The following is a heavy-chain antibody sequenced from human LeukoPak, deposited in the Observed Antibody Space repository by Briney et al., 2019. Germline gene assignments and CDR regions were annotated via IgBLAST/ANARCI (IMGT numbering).Heavy chain of an antibody. CDR1: GGSISSGGHY. Sequence: SETLSLTCTVSGGSISSGGHYWGWIRQPAGKGLERFVRIYTSGSTDYQPSLKSRVTISVDTSKNQFSLKLSSVTAADTAVYYCARGGEMATTKFFDYWGQGTLVTVSS. CDR2: IYTSGST. D-gene: IGHD5-24*01. J-gene: IGHJ4*02. CDR3: ARGGEMATTKFFDY. V-gene: IGHV4-61*02.